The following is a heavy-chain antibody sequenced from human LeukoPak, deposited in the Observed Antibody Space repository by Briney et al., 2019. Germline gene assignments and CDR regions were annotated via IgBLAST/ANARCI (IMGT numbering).Heavy chain of an antibody. D-gene: IGHD6-13*01. Sequence: GRSLRLSCAASGFTFSSYGMPWVRQVPGKGLEWVAVISYDGSNKYYADSVKGRFTISRDNSKNTLYLQMNSLRAEDTAVYYCAKEIAAAGINLPDYWGQGTLVTVSS. J-gene: IGHJ4*02. CDR1: GFTFSSYG. V-gene: IGHV3-30*18. CDR2: ISYDGSNK. CDR3: AKEIAAAGINLPDY.